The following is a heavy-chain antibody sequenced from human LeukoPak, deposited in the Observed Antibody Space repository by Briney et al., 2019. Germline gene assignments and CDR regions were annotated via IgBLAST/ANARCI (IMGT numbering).Heavy chain of an antibody. CDR1: VFIFSSYW. D-gene: IGHD3-10*01. V-gene: IGHV3-7*04. Sequence: PGGSLRLSCAASVFIFSSYWMSWVRQAPGKGREWVANIKQDGREKYYVESVKGRFTLSRDNAQNSLYLQMNSVRAEDTAVYYCAREGGRPGYFGSGSPWGQGTLVTVSS. CDR2: IKQDGREK. J-gene: IGHJ4*02. CDR3: AREGGRPGYFGSGSP.